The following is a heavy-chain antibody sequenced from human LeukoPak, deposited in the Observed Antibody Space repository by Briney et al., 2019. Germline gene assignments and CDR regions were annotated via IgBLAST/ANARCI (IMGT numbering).Heavy chain of an antibody. CDR1: GYTLTSFG. CDR3: ARDRAGSAWYTTFDY. CDR2: ISTYNGNT. D-gene: IGHD6-19*01. V-gene: IGHV1-18*01. Sequence: ASVKVSFKASGYTLTSFGISWVRQAPGQGLEWMGWISTYNGNTNYAQKLQGRVTMTTDTSTSRVYMDLRSLRSDDTAVYYCARDRAGSAWYTTFDYWGQGTLVTVSS. J-gene: IGHJ4*02.